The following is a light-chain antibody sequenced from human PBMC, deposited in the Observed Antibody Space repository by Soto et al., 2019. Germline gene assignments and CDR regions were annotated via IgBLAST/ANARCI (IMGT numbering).Light chain of an antibody. Sequence: EIVMAQSPGTLSVSPRERATLSCRASQSVSSKLAWYQQKPGQSPRLLIYGTSIRATGIPARFSGSGSGTEFTLTVSNLQSEDIGVYYCQQYSNWPPFTFGQGTRLEVK. CDR1: QSVSSK. CDR2: GTS. V-gene: IGKV3-15*01. J-gene: IGKJ5*01. CDR3: QQYSNWPPFT.